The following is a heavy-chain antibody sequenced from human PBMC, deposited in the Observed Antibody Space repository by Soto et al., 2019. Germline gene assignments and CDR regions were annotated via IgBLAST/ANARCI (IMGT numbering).Heavy chain of an antibody. J-gene: IGHJ4*02. CDR2: TYYRSKWYN. CDR3: ASSRLRFLEWLSHPFDY. D-gene: IGHD3-3*01. Sequence: RSQTLSLTCAISGDSVSSNSAAWNWIRQSPSRGLEWLGRTYYRSKWYNDYAVSVKSRITINPDTSKNQFSLQLNSVTPEDTAVYYCASSRLRFLEWLSHPFDYWGQGTLVTVSS. V-gene: IGHV6-1*01. CDR1: GDSVSSNSAA.